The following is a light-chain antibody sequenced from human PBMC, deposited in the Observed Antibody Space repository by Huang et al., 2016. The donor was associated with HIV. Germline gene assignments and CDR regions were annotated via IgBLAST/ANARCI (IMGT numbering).Light chain of an antibody. J-gene: IGKJ4*01. CDR2: DAS. Sequence: DIQMTQSPSSLSASVGYRVTITCQASQDISNYLNWYQQKPGKAPKLLLYDASNLETGDPSRFSGGGSGTEFTFTISSLQPEDIATYYCQHFDNLARTFGGGTKVQIK. CDR1: QDISNY. V-gene: IGKV1-33*01. CDR3: QHFDNLART.